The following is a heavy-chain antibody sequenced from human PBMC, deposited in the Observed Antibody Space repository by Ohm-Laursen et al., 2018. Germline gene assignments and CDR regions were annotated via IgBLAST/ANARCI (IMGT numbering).Heavy chain of an antibody. CDR2: ISWNTGSI. Sequence: SLRLSCAASGFSFNNYCMSWVRHAPGKGLGWVPGISWNTGSIDYADSVKGRFTISRDNAKNSLYLQMNSLRAEDTALYYCAKMVGAWDFFDYWGQGTLVTVSS. CDR1: GFSFNNYC. CDR3: AKMVGAWDFFDY. D-gene: IGHD1-26*01. J-gene: IGHJ4*02. V-gene: IGHV3-9*01.